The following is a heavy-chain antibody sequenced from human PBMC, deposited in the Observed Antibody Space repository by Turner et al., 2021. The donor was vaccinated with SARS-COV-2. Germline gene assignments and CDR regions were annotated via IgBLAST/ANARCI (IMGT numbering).Heavy chain of an antibody. CDR3: ARDVWVRGVRMDV. CDR1: GGSFSGYY. CDR2: IIHSGRT. J-gene: IGHJ6*04. V-gene: IGHV4-34*12. D-gene: IGHD3-10*01. Sequence: QVQLQQWGAGLLKPSETLSLPSAVYGGSFSGYYWSWIRQPPGTGLEWLGEIIHSGRTNYNPSFKSRVTISVDTSKNKFSLKLSSETAVYTAVYYCARDVWVRGVRMDVWGKGTTVTVSS.